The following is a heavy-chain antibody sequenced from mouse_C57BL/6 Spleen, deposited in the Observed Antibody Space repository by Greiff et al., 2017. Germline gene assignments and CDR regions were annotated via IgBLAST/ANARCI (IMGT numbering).Heavy chain of an antibody. CDR2: ISYSGST. Sequence: EVTLMESGPGLAKPSQTLSLTCSVTGYSITSDYCNWIRTFPGNKLEYMGYISYSGSTYYIPSLKCRIPITRYTSKNQFYLQLNSVTTEDTATYYCARYMDDGYYAYAMDYWSQGTSVTGCS. CDR1: GYSITSDY. J-gene: IGHJ4*01. V-gene: IGHV3-8*01. CDR3: ARYMDDGYYAYAMDY. D-gene: IGHD2-3*01.